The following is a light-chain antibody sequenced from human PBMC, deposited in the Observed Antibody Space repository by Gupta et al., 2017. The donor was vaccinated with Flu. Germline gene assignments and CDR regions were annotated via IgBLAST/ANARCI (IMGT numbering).Light chain of an antibody. CDR2: DKS. CDR1: SSNIGADFG. CDR3: QSYDSSLSGWV. V-gene: IGLV1-40*01. Sequence: QSVLTPPPSVSGPPGQRVSISCTGSSSNIGADFGVHWYQQFPGTAPKLLNYDKSLRSSGAPDRSSGSKAGTSASLASTGLQAEDEADYYCQSYDSSLSGWVFGGGTKVTVL. J-gene: IGLJ3*02.